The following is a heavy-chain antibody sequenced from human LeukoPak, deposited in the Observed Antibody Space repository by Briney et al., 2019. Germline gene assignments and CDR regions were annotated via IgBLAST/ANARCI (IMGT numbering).Heavy chain of an antibody. CDR1: GFTFSTYG. Sequence: PGRSLRLSCAASGFTFSTYGMHWVRQVPGKGLVWVSRISSDGSNTKYADSVKGRFTISRDNAKNTLYLQMSSLRAEDTAVYYCARDPYCGGDCYSGLFDYWGQGTLVTVSS. CDR3: ARDPYCGGDCYSGLFDY. D-gene: IGHD2-21*02. CDR2: ISSDGSNT. J-gene: IGHJ4*02. V-gene: IGHV3-74*01.